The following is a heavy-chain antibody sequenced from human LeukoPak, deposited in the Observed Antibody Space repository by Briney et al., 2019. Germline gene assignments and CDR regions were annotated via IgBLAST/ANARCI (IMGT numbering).Heavy chain of an antibody. J-gene: IGHJ4*02. V-gene: IGHV3-23*01. D-gene: IGHD2-2*01. Sequence: LTGGSLRLSCAASGFTFSTFGMSWVRQAPGKGLEWVSDISGSGGTTYYAASVKGRFTISRDNSKNTLYLQMNSLRAEDTAVYYCARFISSAYYFDYWGQGTLVTVSS. CDR3: ARFISSAYYFDY. CDR2: ISGSGGTT. CDR1: GFTFSTFG.